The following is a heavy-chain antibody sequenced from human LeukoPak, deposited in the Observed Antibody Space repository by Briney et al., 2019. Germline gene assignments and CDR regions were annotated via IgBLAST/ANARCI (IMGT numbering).Heavy chain of an antibody. V-gene: IGHV3-21*01. CDR3: ARGTGSYYDFWSGYYSEYNWFDP. CDR1: GFTFSSYS. D-gene: IGHD3-3*01. J-gene: IGHJ5*02. Sequence: TGGSLRLSCAASGFTFSSYSMNWVRQAPGKGLEWVSSISSSSSYIYYADSVKGRFTISRVNAKNSLYLQMNSLRAEDTAVYYCARGTGSYYDFWSGYYSEYNWFDPWGQGTLVTVSS. CDR2: ISSSSSYI.